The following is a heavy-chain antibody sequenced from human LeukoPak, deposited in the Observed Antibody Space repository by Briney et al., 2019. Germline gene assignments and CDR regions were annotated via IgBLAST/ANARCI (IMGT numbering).Heavy chain of an antibody. V-gene: IGHV3-15*01. CDR3: AHRDTTMVRVDY. Sequence: PGGSLRLSCAASGFTFRNASMSWVRQAPGKGLEWVGRIKSKTDGGTTDYAAPVKGRFTISRDDSKNTLYLQMNSLATEDTAVYFCAHRDTTMVRVDYWGQGTLVTVSS. J-gene: IGHJ4*02. CDR1: GFTFRNAS. D-gene: IGHD5-18*01. CDR2: IKSKTDGGTT.